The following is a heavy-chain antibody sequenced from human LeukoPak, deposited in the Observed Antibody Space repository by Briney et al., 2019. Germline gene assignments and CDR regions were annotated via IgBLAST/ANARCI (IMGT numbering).Heavy chain of an antibody. V-gene: IGHV1-69*06. CDR1: GYTFTSYY. CDR2: IIPIFGTA. J-gene: IGHJ6*03. Sequence: SVKVSCKASGYTFTSYYMHWVRQAPGQGLEWMGGIIPIFGTANYAQKFQGRVTITADKSTSTAYMELSSLRSEDTAVYYCARGPKFGDYYYYMDVWGKGTTVTVSS. CDR3: ARGPKFGDYYYYMDV. D-gene: IGHD3-10*01.